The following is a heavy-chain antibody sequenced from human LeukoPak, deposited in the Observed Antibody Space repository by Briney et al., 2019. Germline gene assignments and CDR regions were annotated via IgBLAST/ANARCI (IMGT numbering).Heavy chain of an antibody. CDR1: GGSISSGDYY. V-gene: IGHV4-30-4*08. J-gene: IGHJ4*02. Sequence: PSETLSLTCTVSGGSISSGDYYWSWIRQPPGKGLEWIGYIYYSGSTYYNPSLKSRVTISVDTSKNQFSLKLSSVTAADTAVYYCARAPGSGWYVYWGQGTLVTVSS. D-gene: IGHD6-19*01. CDR3: ARAPGSGWYVY. CDR2: IYYSGST.